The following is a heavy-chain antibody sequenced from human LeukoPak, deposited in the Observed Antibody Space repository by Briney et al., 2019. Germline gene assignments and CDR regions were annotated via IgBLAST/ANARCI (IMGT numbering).Heavy chain of an antibody. J-gene: IGHJ6*02. CDR3: ALARSEYHYGMDV. V-gene: IGHV6-1*01. CDR1: GDSVSSISVA. CDR2: TYYRSKWYN. Sequence: SQTLSLTCAISGDSVSSISVAWNWIRQSPSRGLEWLGRTYYRSKWYNEYAVSVKGRININPDPSKNQFSLQLNSVTPEDTAVYYCALARSEYHYGMDVWGQGATVTVSS.